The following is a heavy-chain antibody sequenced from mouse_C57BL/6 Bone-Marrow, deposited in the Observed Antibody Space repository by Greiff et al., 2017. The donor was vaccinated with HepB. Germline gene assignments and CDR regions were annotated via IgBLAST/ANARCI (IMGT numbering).Heavy chain of an antibody. CDR1: GYTFTSYG. V-gene: IGHV1-81*01. CDR2: IYPRSGNT. Sequence: QVQLKESGAELARPGASVKLSCKASGYTFTSYGISWVKQRTGQGLEWIGEIYPRSGNTYYNEKFKGKATLTADKSSSTAYMALRSLTSEDSAVYFCARSSCYYAMDYWGQGTSVTVSS. CDR3: ARSSCYYAMDY. J-gene: IGHJ4*01.